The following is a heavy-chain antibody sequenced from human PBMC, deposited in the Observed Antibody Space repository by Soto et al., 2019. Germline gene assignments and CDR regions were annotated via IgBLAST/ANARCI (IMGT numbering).Heavy chain of an antibody. J-gene: IGHJ6*02. CDR1: GGTFSSYA. D-gene: IGHD2-15*01. CDR2: IIPIFGTA. Sequence: SVKVSCKASGGTFSSYAISWVRQAPGQGLEWMGGIIPIFGTANYAQKFQGRVTITADESTSTAYMELSSLRSEDTAVYYCAARELRVVAGYYYYGMNVWGQGTTVTVSS. CDR3: AARELRVVAGYYYYGMNV. V-gene: IGHV1-69*13.